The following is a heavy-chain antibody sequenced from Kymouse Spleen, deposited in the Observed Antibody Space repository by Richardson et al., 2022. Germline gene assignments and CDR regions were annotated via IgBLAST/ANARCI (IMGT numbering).Heavy chain of an antibody. V-gene: IGHV3-13*01. Sequence: EVQLVESGGGLVQPGGSLRLSCAASGFTFSSYDMHWVRQATGKGLEWVSAIGTAGDTYYPGSVKGRFTISRENAKNSLYLQMNSLRAGDTAVYYCAREGTGVLFDYWGQGTLVTVSS. CDR1: GFTFSSYD. CDR3: AREGTGVLFDY. J-gene: IGHJ4*02. D-gene: IGHD7-27*02. CDR2: IGTAGDT.